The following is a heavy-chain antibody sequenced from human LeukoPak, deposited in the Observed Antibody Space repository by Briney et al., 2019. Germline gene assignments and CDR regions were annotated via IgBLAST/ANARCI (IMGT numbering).Heavy chain of an antibody. Sequence: TTGGSLRLSCAASGFTLSDYHMNWVRQAPGKGLEWLSSITTISHYIYYAGAVRGRFTISRDNAMNSLYLQMNSLRGEDTAVYYCARSGGPGTYHQLRYNWFDPWGQGTLVTVSS. CDR3: ARSGGPGTYHQLRYNWFDP. CDR2: ITTISHYI. D-gene: IGHD3-10*01. CDR1: GFTLSDYH. V-gene: IGHV3-21*01. J-gene: IGHJ5*02.